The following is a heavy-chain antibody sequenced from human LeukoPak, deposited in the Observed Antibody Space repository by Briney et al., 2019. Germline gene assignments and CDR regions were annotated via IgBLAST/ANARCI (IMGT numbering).Heavy chain of an antibody. J-gene: IGHJ1*01. CDR2: ISYDGSNK. V-gene: IGHV3-30-3*01. Sequence: GGSLRLSCAASGFTFSSYAMHWVRQAPGNGLEWVAVISYDGSNKYYADSVKGRFTISRDNSKNTLYLQMNSLRAEDTAVYYCASADCSGGSCHFQHWGQGTLVTVSS. CDR1: GFTFSSYA. D-gene: IGHD2-15*01. CDR3: ASADCSGGSCHFQH.